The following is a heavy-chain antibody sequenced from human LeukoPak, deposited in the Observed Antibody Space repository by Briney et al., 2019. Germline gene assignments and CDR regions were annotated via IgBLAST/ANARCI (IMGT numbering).Heavy chain of an antibody. Sequence: GGSLRLSCAASGFTFSDYYMTWIRQAPGKGLDWVSYISNSGSAIYYADSVKGRFTISRDNARNSLYLQMNSLRAEDTAVYYCARVLGGWTIDYWGQGTLVTVSS. V-gene: IGHV3-11*01. CDR3: ARVLGGWTIDY. J-gene: IGHJ4*02. CDR1: GFTFSDYY. D-gene: IGHD6-19*01. CDR2: ISNSGSAI.